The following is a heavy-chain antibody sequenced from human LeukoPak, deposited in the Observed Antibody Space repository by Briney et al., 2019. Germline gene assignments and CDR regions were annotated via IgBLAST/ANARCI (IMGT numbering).Heavy chain of an antibody. Sequence: SVKVSCKASGGTFSSYAISWVRQAPGQGLEWMGRIIPIFGTANYAQKFQGRVTITTDESTSTAYMELSSLRSEDTAVYYCARDEAVGTGAGKQWLIIDQWGQGTLVTVSS. CDR2: IIPIFGTA. CDR1: GGTFSSYA. V-gene: IGHV1-69*05. D-gene: IGHD6-19*01. CDR3: ARDEAVGTGAGKQWLIIDQ. J-gene: IGHJ4*02.